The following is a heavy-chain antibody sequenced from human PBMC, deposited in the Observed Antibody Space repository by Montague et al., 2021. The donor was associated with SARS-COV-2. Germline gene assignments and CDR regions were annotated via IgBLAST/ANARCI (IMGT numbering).Heavy chain of an antibody. CDR3: ARSHYDILTGYYTVFDY. J-gene: IGHJ4*02. CDR1: GFSLSTSGMC. V-gene: IGHV2-70*01. CDR2: SDWDDDK. D-gene: IGHD3-9*01. Sequence: PALVKPTQTLTLTCTFSGFSLSTSGMCVSWIRQPLGKALEWLALSDWDDDKYYSTSLKTRLTISKDTSKNQVVLTMTNMDPVDTATYYCARSHYDILTGYYTVFDYWGQGTLVTVSS.